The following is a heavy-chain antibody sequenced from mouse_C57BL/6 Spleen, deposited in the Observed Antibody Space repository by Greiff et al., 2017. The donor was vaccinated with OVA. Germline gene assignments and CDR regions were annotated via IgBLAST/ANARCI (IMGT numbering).Heavy chain of an antibody. Sequence: VQLQQPGAELVMPGASVKLSCKASGYTFTSYWMHWVKQRPGQGLEWIGEIDPSDSYTNYNQKFKGKSTLTVDKSSSTAYMQLSSLTSAVSAVYYCSRGGLGGYWGQGTTLTVSS. CDR2: IDPSDSYT. CDR3: SRGGLGGY. CDR1: GYTFTSYW. D-gene: IGHD3-3*01. J-gene: IGHJ2*01. V-gene: IGHV1-69*01.